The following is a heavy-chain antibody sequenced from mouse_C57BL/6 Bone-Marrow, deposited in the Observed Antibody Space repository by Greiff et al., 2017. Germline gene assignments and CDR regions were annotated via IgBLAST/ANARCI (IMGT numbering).Heavy chain of an antibody. CDR1: GFTFTDYY. V-gene: IGHV7-3*01. CDR3: AGSYYVGTFAY. Sequence: DVMLVESGGGLVQPGGSLSLSCAASGFTFTDYYMSWVRQPPGKALEWLGFIRNKANGYTTEYSASVKGRFTISRDTSQSILYLLMSALGAEDRATYYCAGSYYVGTFAYWGQGTLVTVSA. CDR2: IRNKANGYTT. J-gene: IGHJ3*01. D-gene: IGHD1-1*01.